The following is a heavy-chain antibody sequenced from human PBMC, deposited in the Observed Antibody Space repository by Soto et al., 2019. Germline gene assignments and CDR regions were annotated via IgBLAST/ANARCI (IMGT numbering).Heavy chain of an antibody. V-gene: IGHV4-59*01. Sequence: ASETLSLTCTVSGGSISGYYWSWIRQPPGKGLEWIGYIYYSGSTNYNPSLKSRVTISVDTSKNQFSLKLSSVTAADTAVYYCARVPPYSSSWYNYYYYYGMDVWGQGTTVTVSS. J-gene: IGHJ6*02. CDR3: ARVPPYSSSWYNYYYYYGMDV. CDR2: IYYSGST. D-gene: IGHD6-13*01. CDR1: GGSISGYY.